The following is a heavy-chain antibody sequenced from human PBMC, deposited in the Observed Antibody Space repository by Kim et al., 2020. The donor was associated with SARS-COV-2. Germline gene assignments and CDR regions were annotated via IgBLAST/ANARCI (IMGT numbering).Heavy chain of an antibody. V-gene: IGHV3-23*01. J-gene: IGHJ4*02. Sequence: YADTVKGRFTISRDKSKNTLYWKMNSVGDEATAVYYCAKGRASSNWYTCDYWGQGTLVTVSS. D-gene: IGHD6-13*01. CDR3: AKGRASSNWYTCDY.